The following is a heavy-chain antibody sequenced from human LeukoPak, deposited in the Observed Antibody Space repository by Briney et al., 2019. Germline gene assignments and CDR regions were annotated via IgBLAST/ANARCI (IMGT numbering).Heavy chain of an antibody. Sequence: SETLSLTCAVYGGSFSGYYWSWIRQPPGKGLEWIGEINHSGSTNYNPSLKSRVTISVDTSKNQFSLKLSSVTAADRAVYYCARRDGYNYPWYFDLWGRGTLVTVSS. V-gene: IGHV4-34*01. D-gene: IGHD5-24*01. CDR2: INHSGST. CDR1: GGSFSGYY. CDR3: ARRDGYNYPWYFDL. J-gene: IGHJ2*01.